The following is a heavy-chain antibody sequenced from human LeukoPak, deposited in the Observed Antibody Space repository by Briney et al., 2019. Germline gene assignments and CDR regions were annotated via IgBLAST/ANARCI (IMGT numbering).Heavy chain of an antibody. V-gene: IGHV3-30-3*01. CDR2: ISYDGSNK. CDR3: ARVGEMATFDY. D-gene: IGHD5-24*01. CDR1: GFTFSSYA. J-gene: IGHJ4*02. Sequence: GGSLRLSCAASGFTFSSYAMHWVRQAPGKGLEWVAVISYDGSNKYYADSVKGRFTISRDNSKNTLYLQMNSLRAEDTAMYYCARVGEMATFDYWGQGTLVTVSS.